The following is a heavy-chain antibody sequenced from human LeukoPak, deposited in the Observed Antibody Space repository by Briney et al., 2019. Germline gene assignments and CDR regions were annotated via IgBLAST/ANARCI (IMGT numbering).Heavy chain of an antibody. D-gene: IGHD6-13*01. CDR3: ARDRSSSWYLGYLDY. Sequence: GGSLRLSCAASGFTFSDSGIQWVRQASGKGLEWVGHVRRKAHNYATAYAASVEGRFTISRDDSKNTLYLQMNSLRAEDTAVYYCARDRSSSWYLGYLDYWGQGTLVTVSS. CDR1: GFTFSDSG. J-gene: IGHJ4*02. V-gene: IGHV3-73*01. CDR2: VRRKAHNYAT.